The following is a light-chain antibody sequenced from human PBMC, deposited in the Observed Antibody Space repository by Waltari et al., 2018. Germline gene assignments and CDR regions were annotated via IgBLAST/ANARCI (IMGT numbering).Light chain of an antibody. CDR2: DVI. V-gene: IGLV2-14*01. J-gene: IGLJ3*02. Sequence: QSALTQPASVSGSPGQSITIPCTGTSSDVGGFDYVSWYQQHPGKAPKLLIYDVINRPAGVSNRFSGSTSGNTASLTVSGLQAEDEADYYCTSYTSSSTFVFGGGTSLTVL. CDR1: SSDVGGFDY. CDR3: TSYTSSSTFV.